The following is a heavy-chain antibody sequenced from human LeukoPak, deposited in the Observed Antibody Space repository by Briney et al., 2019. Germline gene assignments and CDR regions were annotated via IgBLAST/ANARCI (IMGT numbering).Heavy chain of an antibody. CDR2: IKQDGSEK. CDR3: ARDRIAEERYYYYYYMDV. J-gene: IGHJ6*03. Sequence: PGGSLRLSCAASGFTSSSYWMSWVRQAPGKGLEWVANIKQDGSEKYYVDSVKGRFTISRDNAKNSLYLQMNSLRAEDTAVYYCARDRIAEERYYYYYYMDVWGKGTTVTVSS. V-gene: IGHV3-7*01. D-gene: IGHD6-13*01. CDR1: GFTSSSYW.